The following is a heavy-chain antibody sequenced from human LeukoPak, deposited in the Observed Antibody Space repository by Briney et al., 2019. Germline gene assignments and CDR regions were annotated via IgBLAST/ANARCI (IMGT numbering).Heavy chain of an antibody. CDR1: GFTFSRFA. D-gene: IGHD6-19*01. V-gene: IGHV3-30*18. CDR2: ISYDGSNK. Sequence: GRSLRLSCAASGFTFSRFAIHWVRQAPGKGLEWVAVISYDGSNKYYEDSVKGRFSISRDNSKNTLYLQMNSLRAEDTAVYYCAKSNSGWATFDYWGQGTLVTVSS. CDR3: AKSNSGWATFDY. J-gene: IGHJ4*02.